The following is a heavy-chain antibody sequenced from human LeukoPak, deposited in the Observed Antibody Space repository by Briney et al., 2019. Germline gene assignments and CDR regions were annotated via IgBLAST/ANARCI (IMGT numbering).Heavy chain of an antibody. Sequence: GGSLRLSCAASGFTFSTYAMSWVRQAAGKGLEWVSGISGNGGTTDYADSVKGRFTISRDNSKNTLYLQMTSLRAEDTAIYYCAKEQKSFGSGSSDYWGQGTLVTVSS. D-gene: IGHD3-10*01. CDR1: GFTFSTYA. CDR2: ISGNGGTT. V-gene: IGHV3-23*01. CDR3: AKEQKSFGSGSSDY. J-gene: IGHJ4*02.